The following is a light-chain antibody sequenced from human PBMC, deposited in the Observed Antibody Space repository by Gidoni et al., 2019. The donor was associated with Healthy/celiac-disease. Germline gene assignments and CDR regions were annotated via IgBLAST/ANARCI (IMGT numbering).Light chain of an antibody. V-gene: IGLV3-19*01. CDR3: NSRDSSGNLWV. Sequence: SSELTPDPAVSVALGQTVRITCQVDSLRSYYASWYQQKPGQAPVLVIYGKNNRPSGIPDRFSGSSSGNTASLTITGAQAEEEADYYCNSRDSSGNLWVFGGGTKLTVL. CDR1: SLRSYY. J-gene: IGLJ3*02. CDR2: GKN.